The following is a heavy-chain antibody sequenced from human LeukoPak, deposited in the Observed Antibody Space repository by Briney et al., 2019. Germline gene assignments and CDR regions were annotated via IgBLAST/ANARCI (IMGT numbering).Heavy chain of an antibody. CDR2: IIPIFGTA. J-gene: IGHJ3*02. D-gene: IGHD3-10*01. CDR1: GGTFSSYA. V-gene: IGHV1-69*13. Sequence: AASVKVSCKASGGTFSSYAISWVRQAPGQGLEWMGGIIPIFGTANYAQKFQGRVTITAGESTSTAYMELSSLRSEDTAVYYCATFRVQVISGAFDIWGQGTMVTVSS. CDR3: ATFRVQVISGAFDI.